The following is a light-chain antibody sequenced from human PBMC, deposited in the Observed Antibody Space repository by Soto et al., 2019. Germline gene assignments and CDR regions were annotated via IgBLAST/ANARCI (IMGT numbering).Light chain of an antibody. V-gene: IGKV1-5*03. J-gene: IGKJ2*01. CDR3: QQSYSTPYT. Sequence: DLQMTQSPSTLSASVGDRVTITCRASESVSMWLAWYQQKPGKAPKLLIYKAANLADEVPSRFSGSGSGAYFSLTIDSVRTEDFATYYCQQSYSTPYTFGQGTKVDI. CDR2: KAA. CDR1: ESVSMW.